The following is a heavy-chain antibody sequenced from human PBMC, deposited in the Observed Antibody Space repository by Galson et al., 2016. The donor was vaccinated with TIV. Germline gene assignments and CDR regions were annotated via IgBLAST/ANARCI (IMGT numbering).Heavy chain of an antibody. CDR1: GYPFYSYG. Sequence: SVKVSCKASGYPFYSYGITWVRQAPGHGLEWMGWIAAYNGNTNYAQKFKDRVIMTTETSTNTAYMELRSLRFDDTAVYYCAREGYNFYMDVWGKGTTVIVSS. CDR2: IAAYNGNT. CDR3: AREGYNFYMDV. J-gene: IGHJ6*03. V-gene: IGHV1-18*01. D-gene: IGHD3-3*01.